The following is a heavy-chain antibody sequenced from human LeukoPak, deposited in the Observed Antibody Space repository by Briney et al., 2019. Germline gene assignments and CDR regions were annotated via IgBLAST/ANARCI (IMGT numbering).Heavy chain of an antibody. D-gene: IGHD3-10*01. J-gene: IGHJ6*04. Sequence: GASVKVSCKASGGTFSSYAISWVRQAPGQGLEWMGGIIPIFGTANYAQKFQGRATITADKSTSTAYMELSSLRSEDTAVYYCATEDYYGSGRLSYYGMDVWGKGTTVTVSS. CDR3: ATEDYYGSGRLSYYGMDV. V-gene: IGHV1-69*06. CDR2: IIPIFGTA. CDR1: GGTFSSYA.